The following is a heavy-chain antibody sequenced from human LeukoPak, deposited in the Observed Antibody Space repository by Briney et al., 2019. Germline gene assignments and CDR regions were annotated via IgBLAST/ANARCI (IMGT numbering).Heavy chain of an antibody. CDR1: GFTFSSYA. CDR3: AKRDYEALYYFDY. CDR2: ISGSGSST. J-gene: IGHJ4*02. D-gene: IGHD4-17*01. V-gene: IGHV3-23*01. Sequence: PGGSLRLSCAASGFTFSSYAMSWVRQAPGKGLEWVSAISGSGSSTYYADSVKGRFTISRDNSKNTLYLQMNSLRAEDTAVYYCAKRDYEALYYFDYWGQGTLVTVSS.